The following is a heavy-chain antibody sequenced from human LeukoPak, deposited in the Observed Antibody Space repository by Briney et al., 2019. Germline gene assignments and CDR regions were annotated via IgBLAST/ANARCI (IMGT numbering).Heavy chain of an antibody. V-gene: IGHV4-34*01. CDR3: ARVRYSGYDRHFDY. CDR1: GGSFRGYY. Sequence: SETLSLTCAVYGGSFRGYYWSWIRQPPGKGLEWIGYIYYSGSTYYNPSLKSRVTISVDTSKNQFSLKLSSVTAADTAVYYCARVRYSGYDRHFDYWGQGTLVTVSS. J-gene: IGHJ4*02. CDR2: IYYSGST. D-gene: IGHD5-12*01.